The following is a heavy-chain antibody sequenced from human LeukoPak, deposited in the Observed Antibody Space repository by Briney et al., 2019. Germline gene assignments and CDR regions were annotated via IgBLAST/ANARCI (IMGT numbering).Heavy chain of an antibody. CDR1: GFSLSTSGVG. CDR3: AHTHYDFWSGFIAFDI. D-gene: IGHD3-3*01. J-gene: IGHJ3*02. V-gene: IGHV2-5*01. Sequence: SGPTLVKPTQTLTLTCTFSGFSLSTSGVGVGWIRQPPGKALERLALIYWNDDKRYSPSLKSRLTITKDTSKNQVVLTMTNMDPVDTATYYCAHTHYDFWSGFIAFDIWGQGTMVTVSS. CDR2: IYWNDDK.